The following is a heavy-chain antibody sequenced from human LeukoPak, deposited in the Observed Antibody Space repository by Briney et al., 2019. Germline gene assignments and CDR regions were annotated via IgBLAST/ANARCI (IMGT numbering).Heavy chain of an antibody. CDR2: ISAYNGNT. V-gene: IGHV1-18*04. D-gene: IGHD3-9*01. CDR1: GYTFTSYG. J-gene: IGHJ4*02. CDR3: ARDSAILTGNDY. Sequence: ASGELSCKASGYTFTSYGISWGRQAPGQGVKCMGGISAYNGNTNYEQTLQVRGTMTTDTSTSTAYMELRSLRTDDTAVYYCARDSAILTGNDYWGQGTLVTVSS.